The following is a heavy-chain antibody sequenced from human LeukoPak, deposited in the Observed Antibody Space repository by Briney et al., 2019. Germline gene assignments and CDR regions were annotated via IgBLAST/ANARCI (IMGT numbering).Heavy chain of an antibody. CDR1: GFTFSSYW. V-gene: IGHV3-7*01. J-gene: IGHJ6*03. Sequence: GGSLRLSCAASGFTFSSYWMSWVRQAPGKGLEWVANIKQDGSEKYYVDSVKGRFTISRDNAKNSLYLQMNSLRAEDTAVYYCARVGNLYYYYYMDVWGKGTTVTVSS. D-gene: IGHD3-10*01. CDR2: IKQDGSEK. CDR3: ARVGNLYYYYYMDV.